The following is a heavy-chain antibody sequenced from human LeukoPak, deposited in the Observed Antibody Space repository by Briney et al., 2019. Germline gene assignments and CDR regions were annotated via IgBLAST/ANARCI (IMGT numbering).Heavy chain of an antibody. J-gene: IGHJ4*02. V-gene: IGHV1-46*01. CDR3: ARDDGDYFDY. D-gene: IGHD4-17*01. CDR2: INPSGGST. CDR1: GYTLTELS. Sequence: ASVKVSCKVSGYTLTELSMHWVRQAPGQGLEWMGIINPSGGSTSYAQKFQGRVTMTRDTSTSTVYMELSSLRSEDTAVYYCARDDGDYFDYWGQGTLVTVSS.